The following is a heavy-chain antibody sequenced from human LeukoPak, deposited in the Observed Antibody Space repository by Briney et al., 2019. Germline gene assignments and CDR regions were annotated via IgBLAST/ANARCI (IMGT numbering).Heavy chain of an antibody. CDR1: GYTFTGYY. CDR3: AGEGTMIVVVITTSYYYGMDV. D-gene: IGHD3-22*01. J-gene: IGHJ6*02. V-gene: IGHV1-2*02. CDR2: INPNSGGT. Sequence: ASVKVSCKASGYTFTGYYMHWVRQAPGQGLEWMGWINPNSGGTNYAQKFQGRVTMTRDTSISTAYMELSRLRSDDTAVYYWAGEGTMIVVVITTSYYYGMDVWGQGTTVTVSS.